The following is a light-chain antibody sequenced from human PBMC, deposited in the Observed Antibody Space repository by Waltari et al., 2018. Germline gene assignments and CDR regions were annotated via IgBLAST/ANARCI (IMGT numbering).Light chain of an antibody. V-gene: IGLV2-14*01. CDR2: DVS. CDR1: SSDVGAYNY. Sequence: QSALTQPASVSGSPGQSITISCTGTSSDVGAYNYVSWYQQHPGKAPKLMIYDVSNRPSGVSNRFSGSKSGNTASRTISGLQAEDEADYYCSSYTSSSTLDVVFGGGTKQTVL. J-gene: IGLJ2*01. CDR3: SSYTSSSTLDVV.